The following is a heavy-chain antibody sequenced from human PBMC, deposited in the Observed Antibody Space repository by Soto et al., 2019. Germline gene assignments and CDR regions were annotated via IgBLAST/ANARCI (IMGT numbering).Heavy chain of an antibody. CDR1: GYTFTKYD. J-gene: IGHJ4*02. CDR2: IGSYNGNT. CDR3: ARTSYGSGWSSFDY. Sequence: ASVKVSCKASGYTFTKYDISWVRQAPGQGLEWMGWIGSYNGNTNYAQNLQGRVTMTTDTSTSTAYMELTSLTSGDTALYYCARTSYGSGWSSFDYWGQGTLVTVSS. V-gene: IGHV1-18*01. D-gene: IGHD6-19*01.